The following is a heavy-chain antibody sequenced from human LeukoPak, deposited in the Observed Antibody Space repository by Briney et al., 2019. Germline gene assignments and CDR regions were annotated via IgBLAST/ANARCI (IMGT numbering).Heavy chain of an antibody. CDR2: INHSGST. D-gene: IGHD6-13*01. V-gene: IGHV4-34*01. Sequence: GSLRLSCAASGFTFSSYWMSWVRQPPGKGLEWIGEINHSGSTNYNPSLKSRVTISVDTSKNQFSLKLSSVTAADTAVYYCARGKQQRLVPRGYYYMDVWGKGTTVTVSS. CDR3: ARGKQQRLVPRGYYYMDV. CDR1: GFTFSSYW. J-gene: IGHJ6*03.